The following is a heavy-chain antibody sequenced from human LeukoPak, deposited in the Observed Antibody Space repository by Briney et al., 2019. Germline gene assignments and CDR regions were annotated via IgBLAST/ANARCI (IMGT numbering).Heavy chain of an antibody. CDR1: GGTFSSYA. Sequence: GASMKVSCKASGGTFSSYAISWVRQAPGQGLEWMGRIIPILGIANYAQKFQGRVTITADKSTSTAYMELSSLRSEDAAVYYCSYDSSGYYDEVGYFDYWGQGTLVTVSS. D-gene: IGHD3-22*01. V-gene: IGHV1-69*04. CDR3: SYDSSGYYDEVGYFDY. CDR2: IIPILGIA. J-gene: IGHJ4*02.